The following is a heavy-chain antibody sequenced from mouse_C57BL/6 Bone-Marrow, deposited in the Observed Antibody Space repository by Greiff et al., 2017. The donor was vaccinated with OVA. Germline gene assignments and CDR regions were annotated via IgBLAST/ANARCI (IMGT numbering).Heavy chain of an antibody. D-gene: IGHD3-2*02. CDR1: GFTFTDYY. CDR2: IRNKANGYTT. CDR3: ARSKTAQALWFAY. Sequence: EVKLMESGGGLVQPGGSLSLSCAASGFTFTDYYMSWVRQPPGKALEWLGFIRNKANGYTTEYSASVKGRFTISRDNSQSILYLQMNALRAEDSATYYCARSKTAQALWFAYWGQGTLVTVSA. J-gene: IGHJ3*01. V-gene: IGHV7-3*01.